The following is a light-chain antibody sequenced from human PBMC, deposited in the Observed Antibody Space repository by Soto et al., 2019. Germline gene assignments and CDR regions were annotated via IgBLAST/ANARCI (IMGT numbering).Light chain of an antibody. V-gene: IGKV3-15*01. J-gene: IGKJ1*01. CDR2: GAS. CDR1: QSVSSN. CDR3: QHYNNWPRT. Sequence: EIVMTQSPATLSVSPGERATLSCRASQSVSSNLAWYQQKPGQAPRLLIYGASTRATGITARFSGSGSGKEFTLTISSRQSEDFAVYYCQHYNNWPRTFGQGTKVEI.